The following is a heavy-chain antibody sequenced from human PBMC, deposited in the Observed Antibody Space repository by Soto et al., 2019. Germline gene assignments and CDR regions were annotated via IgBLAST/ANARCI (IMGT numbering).Heavy chain of an antibody. D-gene: IGHD2-2*01. J-gene: IGHJ6*02. CDR2: IIPIFGTA. CDR1: GGTFSSYA. V-gene: IGHV1-69*13. Sequence: SVKVSCKASGGTFSSYAISWVRQAPGQGLEWMGGIIPIFGTANYAQKFQGRVTITADESTSTAYMELSSLRSEDTAVYYCARDRGPAANPTYYYYGMDVWGQGTTVTVSS. CDR3: ARDRGPAANPTYYYYGMDV.